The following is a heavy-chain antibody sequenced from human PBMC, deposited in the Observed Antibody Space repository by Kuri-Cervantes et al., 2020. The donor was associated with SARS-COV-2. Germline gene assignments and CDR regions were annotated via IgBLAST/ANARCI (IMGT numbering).Heavy chain of an antibody. V-gene: IGHV4-59*08. J-gene: IGHJ4*02. CDR1: GGSISSYY. D-gene: IGHD5-18*01. CDR2: MYESGST. Sequence: SETLSLTCTVSGGSISSYYWSWIRQPPGKGLEWIGSMYESGSTYYNPSLKSRVTISVDTSKNQFSLKLSSVTAADTAVYYCARYDSYDYYFDYWGQGTLVTVSS. CDR3: ARYDSYDYYFDY.